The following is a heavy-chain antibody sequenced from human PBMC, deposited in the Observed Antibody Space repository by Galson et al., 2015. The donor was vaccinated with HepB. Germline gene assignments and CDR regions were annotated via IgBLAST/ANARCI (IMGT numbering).Heavy chain of an antibody. V-gene: IGHV4-59*01. Sequence: ETLSLTCTVSGGSISSYYWSWIRQPPGKGLEWIGYIYYSGSTNYNPSLKSRVTISVDTSKNQFSLKLSSMTAADTAVYYCARDSGGYCSSTSCYPSQFDYWGQGTLVTVSS. J-gene: IGHJ4*02. D-gene: IGHD2-2*01. CDR2: IYYSGST. CDR1: GGSISSYY. CDR3: ARDSGGYCSSTSCYPSQFDY.